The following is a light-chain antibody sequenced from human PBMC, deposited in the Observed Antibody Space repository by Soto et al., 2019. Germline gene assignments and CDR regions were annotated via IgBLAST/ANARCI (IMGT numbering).Light chain of an antibody. J-gene: IGKJ1*01. Sequence: DIQMTQSPSTLSASVGDRVTITCRASQSISSWLAWYQQKPGKAPKLLIYKASSLENGDPSRFSGSGSGTEFTLTISSMQPDDFATYYCQNYNTYSRAFGQGTKVEIK. V-gene: IGKV1-5*03. CDR1: QSISSW. CDR3: QNYNTYSRA. CDR2: KAS.